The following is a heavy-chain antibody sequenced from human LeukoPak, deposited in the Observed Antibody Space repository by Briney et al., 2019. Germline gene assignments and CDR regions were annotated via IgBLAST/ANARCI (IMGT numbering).Heavy chain of an antibody. V-gene: IGHV3-11*05. CDR2: ISSSSSYT. J-gene: IGHJ4*02. CDR3: ARDPPYYYDSSGYWGGGFFDY. D-gene: IGHD3-22*01. Sequence: GGSLRLSCAASGFTFSDYYMSWIRQAPGKGLEWVSYISSSSSYTNYADSVKGRFTISRDNAKNSLYLQMNSLRAEDTAVYYCARDPPYYYDSSGYWGGGFFDYWGQGTLVTVSS. CDR1: GFTFSDYY.